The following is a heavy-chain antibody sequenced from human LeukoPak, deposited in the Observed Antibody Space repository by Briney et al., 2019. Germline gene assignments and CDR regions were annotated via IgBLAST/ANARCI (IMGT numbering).Heavy chain of an antibody. Sequence: GGSLRLSCAASGFTFDDYAMHWVRQAPGKGLEWVSLINGGGGRTYYADSVKGRFTISRDNNKKPLYLQMNTLRTEDTALYYCAKDTGRGWDFDYWGQGTLVTVSS. CDR3: AKDTGRGWDFDY. CDR2: INGGGGRT. J-gene: IGHJ4*02. CDR1: GFTFDDYA. V-gene: IGHV3-43*02. D-gene: IGHD6-19*01.